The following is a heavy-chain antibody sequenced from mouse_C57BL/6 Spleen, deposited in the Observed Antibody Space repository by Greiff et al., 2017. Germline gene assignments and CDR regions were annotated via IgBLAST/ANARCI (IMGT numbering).Heavy chain of an antibody. CDR3: ARKRIYNDYEGDAMDY. V-gene: IGHV1-81*01. CDR2: IYPRSGNT. Sequence: VKLVEPGAELARPGASVKLSCKASGYTFTSYGISWVKQRTGQGLEWIGEIYPRSGNTYYNEKFKGKAAMTADKSSSTAYMELRSRTSEDSAVYFCARKRIYNDYEGDAMDYWGQGASVTVSS. CDR1: GYTFTSYG. J-gene: IGHJ4*01. D-gene: IGHD2-4*01.